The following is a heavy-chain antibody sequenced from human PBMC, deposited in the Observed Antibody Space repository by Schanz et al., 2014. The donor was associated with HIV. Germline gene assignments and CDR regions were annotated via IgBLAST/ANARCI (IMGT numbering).Heavy chain of an antibody. CDR2: INSDGKSI. CDR1: GFTFSYHW. Sequence: EVQLVESGGGLVQPGGSVRLSCAASGFTFSYHWMHWVRQAPGKGLVWVSRINSDGKSIDYADSVEGRFTISRDNAKNTLHLQMSRLGAEDTAVYYCARDLHDYGDARTDYWGQGILVTVSS. CDR3: ARDLHDYGDARTDY. J-gene: IGHJ4*02. V-gene: IGHV3-74*01. D-gene: IGHD4-17*01.